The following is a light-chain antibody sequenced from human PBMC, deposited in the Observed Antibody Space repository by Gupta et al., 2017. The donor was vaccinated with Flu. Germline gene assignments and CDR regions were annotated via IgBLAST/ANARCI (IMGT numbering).Light chain of an antibody. CDR3: AASDDSLSGGV. V-gene: IGLV1-47*02. J-gene: IGLJ3*02. CDR1: SSNIGSNY. Sequence: QSVLTQPPSASGTPGQRVTLSCSGSSSNIGSNYVYWWHQHPARDAKHLIICKNRRPSGVPDRCSCCKTGTYASPVISGLRSEDEADDYCAASDDSLSGGVFGGGTKVTV. CDR2: CKN.